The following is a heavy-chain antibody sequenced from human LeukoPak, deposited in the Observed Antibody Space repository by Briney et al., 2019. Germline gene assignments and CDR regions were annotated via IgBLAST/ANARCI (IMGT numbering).Heavy chain of an antibody. Sequence: PSETLSLTCTVSGGSISSYYWSWIRQPPGKGLEWIGYIYYSGNTNYNPSLKSRVTISVDTSKNQFSLKLSSVTAADTAVYYCARLGYSYGPGYFDYWGQGTLVTVSS. CDR1: GGSISSYY. CDR2: IYYSGNT. J-gene: IGHJ4*02. V-gene: IGHV4-59*01. CDR3: ARLGYSYGPGYFDY. D-gene: IGHD5-18*01.